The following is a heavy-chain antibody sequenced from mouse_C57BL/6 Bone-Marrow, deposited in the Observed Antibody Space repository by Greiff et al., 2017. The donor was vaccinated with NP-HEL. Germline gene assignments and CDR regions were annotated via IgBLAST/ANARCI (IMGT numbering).Heavy chain of an antibody. CDR1: GYSITSGYY. J-gene: IGHJ3*01. CDR2: ISYDGSN. D-gene: IGHD2-4*01. V-gene: IGHV3-6*01. CDR3: ARGRDYDVWFAY. Sequence: EVKLLESGPGLVKPSQSLSLTCSVTGYSITSGYYWTWIRQFPGNKLEWMGYISYDGSNNYNPSLKNRISITRDTSKNQFFLKLNSVTTEDTATYYCARGRDYDVWFAYWGQGTLVTVSA.